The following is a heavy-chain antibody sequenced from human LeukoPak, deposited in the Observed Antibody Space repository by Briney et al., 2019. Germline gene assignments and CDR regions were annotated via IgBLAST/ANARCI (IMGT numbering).Heavy chain of an antibody. J-gene: IGHJ5*02. D-gene: IGHD4-17*01. CDR1: GGSVSSGSYY. Sequence: PSETLSLTCTVPGGSVSSGSYYWSWIRQPPGKGLEWIGYIYYSGSTNYNPSLKSRVTISVDTSKNQFSLKLSSVTAADTAVYYCARNGKAHDWFDPWGQGTLVTVSS. CDR2: IYYSGST. V-gene: IGHV4-61*01. CDR3: ARNGKAHDWFDP.